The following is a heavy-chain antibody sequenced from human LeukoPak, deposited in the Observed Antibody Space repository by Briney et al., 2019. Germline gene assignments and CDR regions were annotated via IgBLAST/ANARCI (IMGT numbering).Heavy chain of an antibody. D-gene: IGHD3-9*01. CDR2: IKRDGSEK. CDR3: ARDYSYYDILTGYYYLGY. J-gene: IGHJ4*02. CDR1: GFTFSSYL. Sequence: GGSLRLSCAASGFTFSSYLMTWVRQAPGKGLERVANIKRDGSEKYYVDSVKGRFTISRDNAKNSLYLQMNSLRGEETAVYYCARDYSYYDILTGYYYLGYWGQGTLVTVSS. V-gene: IGHV3-7*01.